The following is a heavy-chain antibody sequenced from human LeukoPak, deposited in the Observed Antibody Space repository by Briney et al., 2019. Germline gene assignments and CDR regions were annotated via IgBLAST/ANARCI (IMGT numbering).Heavy chain of an antibody. CDR1: GFTFSSYG. Sequence: QPGGSLRLSCAASGFTFSSYGMHWVRQAPGKGLEWVAVISYDGSNKNYADSVKGRFTISRDNSKNTLYLQMNSLRAEDTAVYYCARDFGWNYEYYYYYYMDVWGKGTTVTVSS. D-gene: IGHD1-7*01. J-gene: IGHJ6*03. CDR2: ISYDGSNK. V-gene: IGHV3-30*03. CDR3: ARDFGWNYEYYYYYYMDV.